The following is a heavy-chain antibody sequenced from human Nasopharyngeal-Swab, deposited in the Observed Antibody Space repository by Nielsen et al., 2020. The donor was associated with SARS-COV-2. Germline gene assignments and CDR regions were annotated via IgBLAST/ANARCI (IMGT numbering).Heavy chain of an antibody. CDR3: ARVGGLWSAGFYYYYMDV. J-gene: IGHJ6*03. D-gene: IGHD3-3*01. Sequence: RQAPGKGLEWIGYIYYSGSNNYNPSLKSRVTISVDTSKNQFSLKLSSVTAADTAVYYCARVGGLWSAGFYYYYMDVWGKGTTVTVSS. V-gene: IGHV4-59*01. CDR2: IYYSGSN.